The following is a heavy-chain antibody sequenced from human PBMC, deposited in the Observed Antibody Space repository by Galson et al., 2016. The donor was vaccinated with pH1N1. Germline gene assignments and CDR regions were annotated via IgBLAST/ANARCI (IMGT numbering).Heavy chain of an antibody. J-gene: IGHJ2*01. D-gene: IGHD5-12*01. CDR3: ARLAGSGYKPRDFDL. V-gene: IGHV5-51*01. CDR2: IYPGDSDT. CDR1: GYTFTTYW. Sequence: QSGAEVKKPGESLKISCKGSGYTFTTYWIGWVRQMPGKGLEWMGIIYPGDSDTTYSPSFQGQVTISADNSISTAYLQLSSLQASDTAMFFCARLAGSGYKPRDFDLWGRCTLVSVSS.